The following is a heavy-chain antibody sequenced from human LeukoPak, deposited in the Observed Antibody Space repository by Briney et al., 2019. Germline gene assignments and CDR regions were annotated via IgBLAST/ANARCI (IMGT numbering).Heavy chain of an antibody. D-gene: IGHD4-23*01. J-gene: IGHJ4*02. Sequence: SETLSLTCTVSGGAIISGAYYWSWIRQHPGKGLEWIAYVHYSGSTSYNPSLKSRFTISVDTSQNQFSLKLRSVTAADTAVYYCAGDSGNSAFDYWGQGTLVTVSS. CDR2: VHYSGST. CDR1: GGAIISGAYY. V-gene: IGHV4-31*03. CDR3: AGDSGNSAFDY.